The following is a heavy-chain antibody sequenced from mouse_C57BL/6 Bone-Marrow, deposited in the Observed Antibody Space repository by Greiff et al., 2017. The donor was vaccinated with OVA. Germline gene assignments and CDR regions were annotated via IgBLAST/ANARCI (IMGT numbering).Heavy chain of an antibody. Sequence: EVQLVESGEGLVKPGGSLKLSCAASGFTFSSYAMSWVRQTPEKRLEWVAYISSGGDYIYYAATVKGRFTISRDNARNTLYLQMSSLKSEDTAMYYCTRDPSIYYGNYHLYFDYGGQGTTLPVSS. J-gene: IGHJ2*01. D-gene: IGHD2-1*01. V-gene: IGHV5-9-1*02. CDR2: ISSGGDYI. CDR1: GFTFSSYA. CDR3: TRDPSIYYGNYHLYFDY.